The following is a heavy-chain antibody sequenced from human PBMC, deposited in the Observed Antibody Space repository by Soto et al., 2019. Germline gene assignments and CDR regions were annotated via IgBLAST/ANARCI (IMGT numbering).Heavy chain of an antibody. V-gene: IGHV3-30*18. J-gene: IGHJ6*02. Sequence: GGPLRVSCAAAGFNFSSYGMHWVRQAPGKGLEWVAVISYDGSNKYYADSVKGRFTISRDNSKNTLYLQMNSLRAEDTAVYYCAKDSGGSSGWNGMDVWGQGTTVTVSS. CDR3: AKDSGGSSGWNGMDV. D-gene: IGHD6-19*01. CDR2: ISYDGSNK. CDR1: GFNFSSYG.